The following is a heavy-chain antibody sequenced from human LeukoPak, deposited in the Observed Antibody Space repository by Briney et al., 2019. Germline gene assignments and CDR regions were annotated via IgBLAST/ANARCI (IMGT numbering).Heavy chain of an antibody. J-gene: IGHJ4*02. CDR2: IYYTGIT. Sequence: SETLSLTCTVSGGSISSYYWSWIRQPPGKGLEWIGSIYYTGITYYNLSLKSRVTISVDTSKYQCSLRLSSVTAADTAVYYCARGGWLHTALVDYWGQGTLVTVSS. CDR3: ARGGWLHTALVDY. CDR1: GGSISSYY. D-gene: IGHD5-24*01. V-gene: IGHV4-39*07.